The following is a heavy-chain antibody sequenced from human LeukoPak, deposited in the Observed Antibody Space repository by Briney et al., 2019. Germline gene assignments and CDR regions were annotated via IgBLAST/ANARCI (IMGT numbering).Heavy chain of an antibody. CDR2: IWYDGSDK. J-gene: IGHJ4*02. CDR3: AKGIRGSYYYFDF. CDR1: GFTFSNYG. V-gene: IGHV3-33*06. D-gene: IGHD1-26*01. Sequence: GGSLRLSCAASGFTFSNYGMHWIRQAPGKGLEWVAVIWYDGSDKYYADPVKGRFTISRDNSKNTLYLQMNSLRAEDTAVYYCAKGIRGSYYYFDFWGQGTLVTVSS.